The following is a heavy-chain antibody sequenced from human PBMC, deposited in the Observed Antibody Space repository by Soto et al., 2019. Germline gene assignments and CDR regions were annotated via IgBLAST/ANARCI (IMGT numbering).Heavy chain of an antibody. CDR2: ISSSSSTI. D-gene: IGHD1-26*01. CDR3: ARDRTDRVGATDSNAFDI. V-gene: IGHV3-48*02. CDR1: GFPFISYS. J-gene: IGHJ3*02. Sequence: GASLRLSCAASGFPFISYSMDWVRQAPGKGLEWVSYISSSSSTIYYADSVKGRFTISRDNAKNSLYLQMNSLRDEDTAVYYCARDRTDRVGATDSNAFDIWGQGTMVTVSS.